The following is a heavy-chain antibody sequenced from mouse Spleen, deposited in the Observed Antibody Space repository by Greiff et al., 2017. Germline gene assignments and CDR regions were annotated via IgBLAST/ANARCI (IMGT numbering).Heavy chain of an antibody. D-gene: IGHD1-1*01. V-gene: IGHV1-80*01. CDR3: AREDYSYYYGSSYLFAY. Sequence: QVQLKESGAELVRPGSSVKISCKASGYAFRSYWMNWVKQRPGQGLEWIGQIYPGDGDTNYNGKFKGKATLTADKSSSTAYMQLSSLTSEDSAVYFCAREDYSYYYGSSYLFAYWGQGTLVTVSA. CDR2: IYPGDGDT. J-gene: IGHJ3*01. CDR1: GYAFRSYW.